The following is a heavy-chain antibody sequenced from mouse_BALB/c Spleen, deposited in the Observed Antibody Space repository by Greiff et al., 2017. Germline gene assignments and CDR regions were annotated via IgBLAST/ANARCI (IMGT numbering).Heavy chain of an antibody. J-gene: IGHJ3*01. CDR2: ISDGGSYT. CDR3: ARDIYYDYAFAY. Sequence: DVHLVESGGGLVKPGGSLKLSCAASGFTFSDYYMYWVRQTPEKRLEWVATISDGGSYTYYPDSVKGRFTISRDNAKNNLYLQMSSLKSEDTAMYYCARDIYYDYAFAYWGQGTLVTVSA. V-gene: IGHV5-4*02. D-gene: IGHD2-4*01. CDR1: GFTFSDYY.